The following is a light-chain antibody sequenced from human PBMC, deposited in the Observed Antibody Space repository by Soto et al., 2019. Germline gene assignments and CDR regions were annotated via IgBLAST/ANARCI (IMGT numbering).Light chain of an antibody. CDR2: GAS. CDR1: QSVSNNY. J-gene: IGKJ1*01. CDR3: QQYGSSGT. V-gene: IGKV3-20*01. Sequence: IMLKQSPGTLSLSRGEGATLSCRASQSVSNNYLAWYQQKPGQAPRLLIYGASNRATGIPDRFSGSGSGTDFTLTISRLEPEDFAVYYCQQYGSSGTFGQGTKVDI.